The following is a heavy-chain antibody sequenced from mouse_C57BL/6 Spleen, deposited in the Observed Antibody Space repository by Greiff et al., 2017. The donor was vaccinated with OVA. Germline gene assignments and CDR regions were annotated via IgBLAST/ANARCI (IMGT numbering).Heavy chain of an antibody. Sequence: VQLQQSGAELVRPGASVKLSCTASGFNIKDDYMHWVKQRPEQGLEWIGWIDPENGDTEYASKFQGKATITADTSSNTAYLQLSSLTSEDTAVYYCTTGYGNYFDYWGQGTTLTVSS. J-gene: IGHJ2*01. CDR3: TTGYGNYFDY. V-gene: IGHV14-4*01. CDR2: IDPENGDT. D-gene: IGHD2-1*01. CDR1: GFNIKDDY.